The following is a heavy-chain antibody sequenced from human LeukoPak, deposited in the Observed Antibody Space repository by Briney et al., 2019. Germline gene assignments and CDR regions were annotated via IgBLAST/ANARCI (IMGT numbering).Heavy chain of an antibody. J-gene: IGHJ4*02. Sequence: PGGSLRLSCAASGFTFSSYAMHWVRQAPGKGLEWVAVIWYDGSNKYYADSVKGRFTISRDNSKNTLYLQMNGLRAEDTAVYYCARDRVVVAATEGYYFDYWGQGTLGTVS. V-gene: IGHV3-33*01. CDR1: GFTFSSYA. CDR2: IWYDGSNK. CDR3: ARDRVVVAATEGYYFDY. D-gene: IGHD2-15*01.